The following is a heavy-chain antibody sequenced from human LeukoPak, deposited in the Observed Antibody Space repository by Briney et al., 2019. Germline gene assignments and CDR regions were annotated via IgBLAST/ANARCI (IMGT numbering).Heavy chain of an antibody. D-gene: IGHD2-21*02. CDR3: AKYEPYGSGGDCYGWFDP. CDR1: GGSISSYY. Sequence: SETLSLTCTVSGGSISSYYWSWIRQPPGKGLEWIGDIYSSGSTNYNPPLTSRDTILLDMSKNQFSLKLNSMTAADTAVYYCAKYEPYGSGGDCYGWFDPWGQGTLVTVSS. J-gene: IGHJ5*02. CDR2: IYSSGST. V-gene: IGHV4-59*01.